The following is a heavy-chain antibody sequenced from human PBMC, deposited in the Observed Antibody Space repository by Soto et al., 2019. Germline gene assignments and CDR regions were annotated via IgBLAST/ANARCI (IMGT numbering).Heavy chain of an antibody. Sequence: SETLSLTSAVSGGSISSGGYSWSWIRQPPGKGLEWIGYIYHSGSTYYNPSLKSRVTISVDRSKNQFSLKLSSVTDADTAVYYCARVSGYDSHVDYWGQGTLVTVSS. J-gene: IGHJ4*02. CDR3: ARVSGYDSHVDY. V-gene: IGHV4-30-2*01. D-gene: IGHD5-12*01. CDR2: IYHSGST. CDR1: GGSISSGGYS.